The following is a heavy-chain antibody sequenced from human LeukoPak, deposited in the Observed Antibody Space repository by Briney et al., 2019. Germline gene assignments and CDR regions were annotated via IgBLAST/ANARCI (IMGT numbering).Heavy chain of an antibody. D-gene: IGHD2-15*01. CDR3: ARVAFPYCSGGSCYSLHYYYYMDV. CDR1: GFTFSSYW. J-gene: IGHJ6*03. CDR2: INSDGSST. Sequence: GGSLRLSCAASGFTFSSYWMHWVRQAPGKGLVWVSRINSDGSSTSYADSVKGRFTISRDNAKNSLYLQMNSLRAEDTAVYYCARVAFPYCSGGSCYSLHYYYYMDVWGKGTTVTVSS. V-gene: IGHV3-74*01.